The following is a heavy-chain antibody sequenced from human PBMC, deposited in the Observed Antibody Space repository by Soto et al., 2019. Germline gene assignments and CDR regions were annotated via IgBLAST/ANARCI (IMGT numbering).Heavy chain of an antibody. D-gene: IGHD1-26*01. CDR1: GFTFSSYE. V-gene: IGHV3-48*03. CDR3: ARERIGGSYLDY. J-gene: IGHJ4*02. CDR2: ISSSGSTI. Sequence: LRLSCAASGFTFSSYEMNWVRQAPGKGLEWVSYISSSGSTIYYADSVKGRFTISRDNAKNSLYLQMHSLRAEDTAVYYCARERIGGSYLDYLCQGPLVTVSS.